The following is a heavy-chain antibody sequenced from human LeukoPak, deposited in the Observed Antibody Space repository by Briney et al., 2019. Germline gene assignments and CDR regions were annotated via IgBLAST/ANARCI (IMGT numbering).Heavy chain of an antibody. CDR1: VVTFSSYG. J-gene: IGHJ4*02. CDR2: ISGSGGST. D-gene: IGHD6-19*01. V-gene: IGHV3-23*01. Sequence: GGSLRLSCAASVVTFSSYGMSWVRQAPGKGLEWVSAISGSGGSTYYADSVKGRCTLSRDNSKSKLYMKMNSLRDEDKAIYYCAKNPLVSGTIYFDSWGQGTLLTVSS. CDR3: AKNPLVSGTIYFDS.